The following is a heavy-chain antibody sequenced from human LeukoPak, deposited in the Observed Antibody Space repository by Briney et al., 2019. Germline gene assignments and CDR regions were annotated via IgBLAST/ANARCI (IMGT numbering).Heavy chain of an antibody. Sequence: KPSETLSLTCAVYGGSFSGYYLSWIRQPPGKGLEWIGEINHSGSTNYNPSLKSRVTISVDTSKNQFSLKLSSVTAADTAVYYCARDHGGLDYWGQGTVVTVSS. J-gene: IGHJ4*02. CDR3: ARDHGGLDY. CDR1: GGSFSGYY. V-gene: IGHV4-34*01. CDR2: INHSGST.